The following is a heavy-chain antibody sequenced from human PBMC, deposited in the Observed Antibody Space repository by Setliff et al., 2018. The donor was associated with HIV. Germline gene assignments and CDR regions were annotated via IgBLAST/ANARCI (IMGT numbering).Heavy chain of an antibody. CDR3: ARGSYYYDSSGFDYFDY. Sequence: SVKVSCKASGGTFSNYAISWVRQAPRQGLEWMGGIIPIFGTANYAQKFQGRVTITADESTSTAYMELSSLRSEDTAVYYCARGSYYYDSSGFDYFDYWGQGTLVTVSS. CDR2: IIPIFGTA. D-gene: IGHD3-22*01. V-gene: IGHV1-69*13. J-gene: IGHJ4*02. CDR1: GGTFSNYA.